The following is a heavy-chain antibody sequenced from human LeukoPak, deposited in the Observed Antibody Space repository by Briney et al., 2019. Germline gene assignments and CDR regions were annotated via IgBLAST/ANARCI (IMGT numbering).Heavy chain of an antibody. CDR2: INHSGST. Sequence: SETLSLTCAAYGGSFSGYYWSWIRQPPGKGLEWIGEINHSGSTNYNPSLKSRVTISVDTSKNQFSLKLSSVTAADTAVYYCARVKRRVTMVRGKGSAFDIWGQGTMVTVSS. V-gene: IGHV4-34*01. CDR1: GGSFSGYY. J-gene: IGHJ3*02. CDR3: ARVKRRVTMVRGKGSAFDI. D-gene: IGHD3-10*01.